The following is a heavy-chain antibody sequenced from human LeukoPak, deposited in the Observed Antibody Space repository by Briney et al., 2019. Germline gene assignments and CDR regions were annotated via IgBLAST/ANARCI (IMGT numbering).Heavy chain of an antibody. J-gene: IGHJ4*02. CDR2: IKEDGSDK. CDR1: GISFTTYW. Sequence: GGSLRLSCAASGISFTTYWMSWVRQAPGKGLERVANIKEDGSDKYYVDSVKGRFTISRDNAKNSLYLQMNSLRAEDTAVYYCARDSAGYDYWGQGTLVTVSS. D-gene: IGHD5-12*01. V-gene: IGHV3-7*01. CDR3: ARDSAGYDY.